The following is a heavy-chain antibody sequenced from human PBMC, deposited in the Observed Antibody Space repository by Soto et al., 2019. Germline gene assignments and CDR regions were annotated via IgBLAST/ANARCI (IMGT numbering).Heavy chain of an antibody. J-gene: IGHJ3*02. CDR1: GFTFSSDP. Sequence: EVRLVEAGGGLVTPGGSLRLSCAGSGFTFSSDPMHWVRQAPGKGLECVSSITSASSYKYYGDSVKGRFTISRDNANNSLYLQMTSLSAEDTAVYYCAREVDHAFDIWGQGTMGTVSS. CDR2: ITSASSYK. V-gene: IGHV3-21*01. D-gene: IGHD2-2*01. CDR3: AREVDHAFDI.